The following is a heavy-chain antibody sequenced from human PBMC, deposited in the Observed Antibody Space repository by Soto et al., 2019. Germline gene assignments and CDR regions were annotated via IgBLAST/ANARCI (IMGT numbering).Heavy chain of an antibody. Sequence: QVQLVQSGAEVKKPGASVKVSCKASGYTFTSYYMHWVRQAPGQGLEWMGIINPSGGSTSYAQKFQGRVTMTRASSTSTVYMELSSLRSEDTAVSYCARDSLGAYFDYWGQGTLVTVSS. J-gene: IGHJ4*02. CDR2: INPSGGST. CDR1: GYTFTSYY. V-gene: IGHV1-46*01. CDR3: ARDSLGAYFDY. D-gene: IGHD1-26*01.